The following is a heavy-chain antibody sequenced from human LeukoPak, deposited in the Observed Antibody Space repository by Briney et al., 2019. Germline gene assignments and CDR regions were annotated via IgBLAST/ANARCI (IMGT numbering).Heavy chain of an antibody. J-gene: IGHJ4*01. V-gene: IGHV3-30*04. D-gene: IGHD4-17*01. CDR1: GFAFSKYS. CDR2: ISYDGKTE. CDR3: ARVDELFYYGPGPDY. Sequence: GGSLRLSCAASGFAFSKYSMHWVRQAPGKGLDWVAVISYDGKTEYYGDLVKGRFTVSRDNYRNILFLQMNNLRIEDTAVYYCARVDELFYYGPGPDYWGLGTLVTVSS.